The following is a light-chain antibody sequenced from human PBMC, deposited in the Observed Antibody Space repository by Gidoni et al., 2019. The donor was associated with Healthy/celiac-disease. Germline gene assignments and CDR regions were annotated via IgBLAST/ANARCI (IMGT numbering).Light chain of an antibody. J-gene: IGKJ1*01. CDR1: QCVSSN. V-gene: IGKV3-15*01. CDR2: VAS. CDR3: QQFRT. Sequence: ATLSCRASQCVSSNLAWYQQEPGQAPRLLFYVASTRASGIPARFSGRGSGTEFTLTISSLLSEDFAVYYCQQFRTFGQGTKVEIK.